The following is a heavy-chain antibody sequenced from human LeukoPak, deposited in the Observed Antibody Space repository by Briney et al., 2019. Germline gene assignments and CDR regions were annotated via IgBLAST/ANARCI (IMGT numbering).Heavy chain of an antibody. CDR1: GGTFSSYA. CDR2: IIPIFGTA. CDR3: ARVTWERRYYYYGTDV. D-gene: IGHD1-1*01. J-gene: IGHJ6*04. V-gene: IGHV1-69*01. Sequence: EASVKVSCKASGGTFSSYAISWVRQAPGQGLEWMGGIIPIFGTANYAQKFQGRVTITADESTSTAYMELSSLRSEDTAVYYCARVTWERRYYYYGTDVWGKGTTVTVSS.